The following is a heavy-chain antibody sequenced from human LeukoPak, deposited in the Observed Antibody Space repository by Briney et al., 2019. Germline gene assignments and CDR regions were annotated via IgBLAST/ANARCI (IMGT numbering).Heavy chain of an antibody. CDR3: ARGWRKIFAVPRQFDP. D-gene: IGHD1-1*01. J-gene: IGHJ5*02. Sequence: SETLSLTCAVYGGSFSGYYWSWIRQPPGKGLEWIGEINHSGSTNYNPSLKSRVTISVDTSKNQFSLRLSSVTAADTAVYYCARGWRKIFAVPRQFDPWGQGTLVTVSS. CDR1: GGSFSGYY. CDR2: INHSGST. V-gene: IGHV4-34*01.